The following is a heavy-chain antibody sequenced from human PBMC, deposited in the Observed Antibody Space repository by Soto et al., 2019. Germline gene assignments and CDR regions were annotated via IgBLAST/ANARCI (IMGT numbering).Heavy chain of an antibody. V-gene: IGHV3-23*01. CDR2: ISGSGGST. Sequence: EVQLLESGGGLVQPGGSLRLSCAASGFTFSSYAMSWVRQAPGKGLEWVSAISGSGGSTYYADSVKGRFTISRDNSKNTLYLQMNSLRAEDTAVYYCAKEHPSLSSTGRRYYYYGMDVWGQGTTVTVSS. J-gene: IGHJ6*02. D-gene: IGHD2-2*01. CDR3: AKEHPSLSSTGRRYYYYGMDV. CDR1: GFTFSSYA.